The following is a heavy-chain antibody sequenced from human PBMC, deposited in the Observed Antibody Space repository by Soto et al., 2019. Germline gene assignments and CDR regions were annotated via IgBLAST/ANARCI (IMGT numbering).Heavy chain of an antibody. CDR2: SRNKANSYTT. J-gene: IGHJ4*02. CDR1: GFTFSDRY. D-gene: IGHD5-12*01. Sequence: EVQLVESGGGLVPPGGSLRLSCEVSGFTFSDRYMDWVRQAPGRGLEWVGRSRNKANSYTTEYATSVKGRFTVSRDDSKNLFFLQMNSLKTEDTAVYYCVRVYRGFDYWGQGALLTVSS. V-gene: IGHV3-72*01. CDR3: VRVYRGFDY.